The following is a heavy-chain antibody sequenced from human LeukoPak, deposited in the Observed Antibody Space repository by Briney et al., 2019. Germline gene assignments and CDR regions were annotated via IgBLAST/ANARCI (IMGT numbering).Heavy chain of an antibody. CDR3: ARDLLQTGIGY. D-gene: IGHD1-1*01. Sequence: SETLSLTCTVSGGSISSSSYYWGWIRQPPGKGLEWIGSIYYSGSTYYNPSLKSRVTISVDTSKNQFSLKLSSVTAADTAVYYCARDLLQTGIGYWGQGTLVTVSS. CDR2: IYYSGST. J-gene: IGHJ4*02. V-gene: IGHV4-39*07. CDR1: GGSISSSSYY.